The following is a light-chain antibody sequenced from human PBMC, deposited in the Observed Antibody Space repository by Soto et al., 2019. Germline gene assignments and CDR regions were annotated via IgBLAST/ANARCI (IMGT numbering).Light chain of an antibody. CDR2: DAS. J-gene: IGKJ4*01. V-gene: IGKV3-11*01. CDR1: QSVSSY. Sequence: DIVLTQSPATLSLSPGERSTLSCRASQSVSSYLAWYQQKPGQAPRPLIYDASNRATGIPARFSGSGSGTDFTLTISSLEPEDFAVYYCQQRSNWPLTFGGGIKVDIK. CDR3: QQRSNWPLT.